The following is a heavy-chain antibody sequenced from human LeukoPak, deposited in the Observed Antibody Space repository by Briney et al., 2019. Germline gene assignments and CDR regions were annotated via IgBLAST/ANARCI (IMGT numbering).Heavy chain of an antibody. CDR3: ARDVVRGVLAENYFDY. CDR2: ISSSGSTI. D-gene: IGHD3-10*01. V-gene: IGHV3-48*04. Sequence: GGSLRLSCAASGFTFSSYSMNWVRQAPGKGLEWVSYISSSGSTIYYADSVKGRFTISRDNAKNSLYLQMNSLRAEDTAVYYCARDVVRGVLAENYFDYWGQGTLVTVSS. J-gene: IGHJ4*02. CDR1: GFTFSSYS.